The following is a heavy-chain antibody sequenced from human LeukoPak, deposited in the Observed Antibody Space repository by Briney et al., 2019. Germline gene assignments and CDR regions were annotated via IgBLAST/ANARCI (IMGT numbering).Heavy chain of an antibody. CDR2: IRSKAYGGTT. CDR1: GFTFGDYA. J-gene: IGHJ6*03. D-gene: IGHD2-2*01. CDR3: TRVYGGAHTSWWAQYYYYYMDV. Sequence: GGTLRLSCAASGFTFGDYAMSWVRQAPGKGLEWVGFIRSKAYGGTTEYAASVKGRFTISRDDSKSIAYLQMNSLKTEDTAVYYCTRVYGGAHTSWWAQYYYYYMDVWGKGTTVTISS. V-gene: IGHV3-49*04.